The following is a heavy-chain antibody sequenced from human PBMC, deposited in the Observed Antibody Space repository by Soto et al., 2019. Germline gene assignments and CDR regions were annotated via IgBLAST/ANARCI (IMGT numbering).Heavy chain of an antibody. Sequence: ASGKVSCKASGYSLTGYYMHWVRQAPGQGLEWMGITNPRDGSTNYAQKFQGRVTMTSDTSTSTVYMEMSSLRSDDTAMYYCARSYVTSRPIDFWGQGTLVTVSS. V-gene: IGHV1-46*01. J-gene: IGHJ4*02. D-gene: IGHD3-10*02. CDR1: GYSLTGYY. CDR2: TNPRDGST. CDR3: ARSYVTSRPIDF.